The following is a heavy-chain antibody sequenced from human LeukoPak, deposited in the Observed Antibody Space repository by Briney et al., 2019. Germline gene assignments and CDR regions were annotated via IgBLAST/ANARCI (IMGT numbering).Heavy chain of an antibody. Sequence: PSETLSLTCSVSDGSISSYYWSWIRQPPGRGLEWIGCIYYSGGTKYNPSLTSRVTISVDTSKNQFSLQLTSVTAADTAVYYCARAVAGTLVRFDYWGQGTLATVSS. J-gene: IGHJ4*02. CDR1: DGSISSYY. D-gene: IGHD6-19*01. CDR3: ARAVAGTLVRFDY. CDR2: IYYSGGT. V-gene: IGHV4-59*08.